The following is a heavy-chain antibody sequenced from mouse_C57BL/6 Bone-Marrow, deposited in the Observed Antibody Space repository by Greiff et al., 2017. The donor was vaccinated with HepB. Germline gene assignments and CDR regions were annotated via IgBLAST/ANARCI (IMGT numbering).Heavy chain of an antibody. V-gene: IGHV10-1*01. CDR3: VRHLWLAY. J-gene: IGHJ3*01. Sequence: VKDRFTISRDDSESMLYLQMNNLKTEDTAMYYCVRHLWLAYWGQGTLVTVSA.